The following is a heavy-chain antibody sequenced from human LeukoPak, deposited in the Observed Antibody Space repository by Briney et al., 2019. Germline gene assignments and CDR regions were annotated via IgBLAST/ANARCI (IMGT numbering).Heavy chain of an antibody. J-gene: IGHJ3*02. D-gene: IGHD3-22*01. CDR3: ARALAYDTNGYSDHDAFDI. V-gene: IGHV3-21*01. Sequence: GGSLRLSCAASGFTFSSYSMNWVRQAPGKGLEWVSSISSSSSYIYYADSVKGRSTISRDNAKNSLYLQMNSLRAEDTAVYYCARALAYDTNGYSDHDAFDIWGQGTKVTVSS. CDR1: GFTFSSYS. CDR2: ISSSSSYI.